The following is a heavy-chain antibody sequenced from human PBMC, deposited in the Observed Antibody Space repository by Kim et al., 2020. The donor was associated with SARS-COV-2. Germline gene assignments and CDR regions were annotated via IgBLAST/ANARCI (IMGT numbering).Heavy chain of an antibody. CDR2: FDPEDGET. CDR1: GYTLTELS. Sequence: ASVKVSCKVSGYTLTELSIHWVRQAPGKGLEWMGGFDPEDGETIYAQKFQGRITMTEDTSTDTAYMELSSLRSEDTAVYYCATGVAVAGTPARYYYYYGMDVWGQGTTVTVSS. V-gene: IGHV1-24*01. CDR3: ATGVAVAGTPARYYYYYGMDV. D-gene: IGHD6-19*01. J-gene: IGHJ6*02.